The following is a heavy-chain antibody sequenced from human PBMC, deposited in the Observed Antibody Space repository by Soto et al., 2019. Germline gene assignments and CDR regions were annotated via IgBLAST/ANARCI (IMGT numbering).Heavy chain of an antibody. CDR3: ARGRITMIVVVIESAFDV. J-gene: IGHJ3*01. Sequence: SETLSLTCTVSGGSISSSSYYWCWIRQPPGKGLEWIGSIYYSGSTYYNPSLKSRVTISVDTSKNQFSLKLSSVTAADTAVYYCARGRITMIVVVIESAFDVWGQGTMVTVSS. V-gene: IGHV4-39*01. CDR2: IYYSGST. CDR1: GGSISSSSYY. D-gene: IGHD3-22*01.